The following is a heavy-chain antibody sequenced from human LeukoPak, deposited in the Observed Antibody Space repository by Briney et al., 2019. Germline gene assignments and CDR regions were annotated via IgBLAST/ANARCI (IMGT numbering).Heavy chain of an antibody. J-gene: IGHJ4*02. D-gene: IGHD3-9*01. Sequence: GGSLRLSCAASGFTFSNYAIHWVRQAPGKGLKWVAVISYDGSNKYYADSVKGRFTISRDNSKNTLYLQMNSLRAEDTAVYYCARTAMSTYYDILTGYYSPYYFDYWGQGTLVTASS. CDR1: GFTFSNYA. CDR3: ARTAMSTYYDILTGYYSPYYFDY. V-gene: IGHV3-30*01. CDR2: ISYDGSNK.